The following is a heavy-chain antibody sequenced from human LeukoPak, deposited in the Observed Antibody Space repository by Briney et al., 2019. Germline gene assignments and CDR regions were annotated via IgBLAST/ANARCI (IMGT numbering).Heavy chain of an antibody. CDR3: ARAAPLGYCSSTSCYGVDY. CDR2: INHSGST. V-gene: IGHV4-34*01. CDR1: GGSFSGYY. Sequence: SETLSLTCAVYGGSFSGYYWSWIRQPPGKGLEWIGEINHSGSTNYNQSLKSRVTISVEASKNQFSLKLSSVTAADTAVYYCARAAPLGYCSSTSCYGVDYWGRGTLVTASS. D-gene: IGHD2-2*01. J-gene: IGHJ4*02.